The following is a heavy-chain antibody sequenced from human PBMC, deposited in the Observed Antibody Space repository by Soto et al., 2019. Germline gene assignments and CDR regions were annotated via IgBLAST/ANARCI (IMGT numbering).Heavy chain of an antibody. CDR2: IYGGGDGT. D-gene: IGHD2-2*01. J-gene: IGHJ4*02. V-gene: IGHV3-23*01. CDR3: AKTRAHEPPYYSDS. Sequence: EVLLLESGGGLVQPGGSLRLSCAASGFTFSNYAVNWVRQAPGKGLEWVSTIYGGGDGTHYADSVKGRFTISRDNSKNTLYLQMNGLRAEDTAVYYCAKTRAHEPPYYSDSWGQGTVVTVSS. CDR1: GFTFSNYA.